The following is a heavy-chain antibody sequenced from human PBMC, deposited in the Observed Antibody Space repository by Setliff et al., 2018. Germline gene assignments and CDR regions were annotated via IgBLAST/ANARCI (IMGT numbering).Heavy chain of an antibody. CDR1: GFMFSTYG. D-gene: IGHD3-9*01. CDR3: ARSSAPSVVLAADFDF. J-gene: IGHJ4*02. CDR2: IGGYTGDT. V-gene: IGHV1-18*01. Sequence: GASVKVSCKTSGFMFSTYGLSWVRQAPGQAPEWIGCIGGYTGDTNYAPKFRDRVTLTIDPSSTTAYMELRSLKSDDTAFYYCARSSAPSVVLAADFDFWGQGTLVTVSS.